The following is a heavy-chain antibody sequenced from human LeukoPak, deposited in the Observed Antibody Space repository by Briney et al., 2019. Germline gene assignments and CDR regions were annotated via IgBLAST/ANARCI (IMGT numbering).Heavy chain of an antibody. D-gene: IGHD1-26*01. Sequence: PGGSLRLSCAASGFTFSGYWMHWVRQAPGKGLVWVSRISTDGSSTNYADSVKGRFTFSRDNAKNTLYLQMNSLRADDTAVYYCAGGRSGNYGLFDYWGQGTLVTVSS. CDR3: AGGRSGNYGLFDY. CDR2: ISTDGSST. V-gene: IGHV3-74*01. J-gene: IGHJ4*02. CDR1: GFTFSGYW.